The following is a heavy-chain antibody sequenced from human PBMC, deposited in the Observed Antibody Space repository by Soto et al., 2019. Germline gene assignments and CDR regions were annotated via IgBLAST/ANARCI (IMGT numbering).Heavy chain of an antibody. J-gene: IGHJ4*02. D-gene: IGHD4-17*01. V-gene: IGHV3-23*01. CDR2: ITGSGTGI. CDR1: GFTFSTYA. CDR3: AKTLYGGATV. Sequence: LLLESGGGLVQPGGSLRLSCVASGFTFSTYAMSWVRQAPGKGLEWVSGITGSGTGINNADPVKGRFTISRDNSKNTVYLQMSSLRGEDTAVYYCAKTLYGGATVWGQGTLVTVSS.